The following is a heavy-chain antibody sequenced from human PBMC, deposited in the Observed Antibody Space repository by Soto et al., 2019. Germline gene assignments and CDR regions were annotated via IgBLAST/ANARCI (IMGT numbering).Heavy chain of an antibody. CDR1: GFTFSSYS. V-gene: IGHV3-48*04. CDR2: ISSSSSTI. D-gene: IGHD6-19*01. J-gene: IGHJ4*02. Sequence: GSLRLSCAASGFTFSSYSMNWVRQAPGKGLEWVSYISSSSSTIYYADSVKGRFTISRDNAKNSLYLQMNSLRAEDTALYYCARLYSSGWYGPGRYWGQGTLVTVSS. CDR3: ARLYSSGWYGPGRY.